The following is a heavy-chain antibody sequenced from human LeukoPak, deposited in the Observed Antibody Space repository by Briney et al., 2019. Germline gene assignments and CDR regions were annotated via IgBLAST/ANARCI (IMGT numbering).Heavy chain of an antibody. Sequence: GGSLRLSCAASGFTFSSYEMNWVRQAPGKGLEWVSYISSSGSTTYYADSVKSRFTISRDNAKNSLYLQMNSLRAEDTAVYYCARDSGSGWTPAESAFDIWGQGTMVTVSS. CDR3: ARDSGSGWTPAESAFDI. J-gene: IGHJ3*02. V-gene: IGHV3-48*03. CDR1: GFTFSSYE. CDR2: ISSSGSTT. D-gene: IGHD2-15*01.